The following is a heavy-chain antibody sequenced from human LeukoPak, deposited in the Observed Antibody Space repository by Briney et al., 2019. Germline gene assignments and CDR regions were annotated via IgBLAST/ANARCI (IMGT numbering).Heavy chain of an antibody. Sequence: SQILTLTCAISGDSVSSNTAVWNWIRQSPSRGLEWLGRTYYRSKWPNNYAVSVKSRIIINPDTSENQFSLQLNSMTPEDTAVYYCARGDQAFDYWGQGTLVTVSS. CDR1: GDSVSSNTAV. V-gene: IGHV6-1*01. CDR2: TYYRSKWPN. CDR3: ARGDQAFDY. J-gene: IGHJ4*02.